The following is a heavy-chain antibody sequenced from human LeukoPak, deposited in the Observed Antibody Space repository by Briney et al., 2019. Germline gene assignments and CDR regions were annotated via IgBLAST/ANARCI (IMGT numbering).Heavy chain of an antibody. V-gene: IGHV1-18*01. Sequence: GASVKVSCKASGYTFTSYGISWVRQAPGQGLEWMGWISAYNGNTNYAQKLQGRVTMTTDTSTSTAYMELRSLRSDDTAVYYRARAHYYGSGSGTYYHYYYYMDVWGKGTTVTVSS. CDR1: GYTFTSYG. CDR2: ISAYNGNT. CDR3: ARAHYYGSGSGTYYHYYYYMDV. J-gene: IGHJ6*03. D-gene: IGHD3-10*01.